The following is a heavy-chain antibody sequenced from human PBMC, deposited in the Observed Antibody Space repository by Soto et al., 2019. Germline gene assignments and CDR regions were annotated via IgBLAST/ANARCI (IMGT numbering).Heavy chain of an antibody. CDR1: GFTFSNYA. J-gene: IGHJ3*01. Sequence: EVQLLESGGGLVQPGGSLRLSCVASGFTFSNYAMNWVRQAPGKGLEWISAISGGGVNTYYADSVKGRISVSRDNSNRSPYLHVASRRAEDTAVYYCAKVIAPNLYVSSGDPVDVGGQGTKAPVSS. V-gene: IGHV3-23*01. D-gene: IGHD3-22*01. CDR2: ISGGGVNT. CDR3: AKVIAPNLYVSSGDPVDV.